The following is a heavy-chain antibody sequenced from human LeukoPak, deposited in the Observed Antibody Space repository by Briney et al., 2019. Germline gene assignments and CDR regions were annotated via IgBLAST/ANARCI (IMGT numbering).Heavy chain of an antibody. Sequence: ASVKVSCKVSGYTLTELFIHWVRQAPGKGLEWMGGFDPKDGGTIYAQNFQGRVTLTEDTSTDTAYMELSSLRSEDTAVYYCATDLIVGPTTDLDYWGQGTLVTVSS. D-gene: IGHD1-26*01. CDR1: GYTLTELF. CDR2: FDPKDGGT. V-gene: IGHV1-24*01. CDR3: ATDLIVGPTTDLDY. J-gene: IGHJ4*02.